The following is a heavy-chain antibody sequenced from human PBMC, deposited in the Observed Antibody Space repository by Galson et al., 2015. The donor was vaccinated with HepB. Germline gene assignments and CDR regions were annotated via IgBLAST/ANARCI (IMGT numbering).Heavy chain of an antibody. V-gene: IGHV4-59*11. Sequence: ETLSLTCSVSGGSIKSHYWSWIRQAPGKGLEWVGYISDRGNTNYNPSLKSRLTISVDTSKNRVSLTLSSVTAADTAVYFCASDIMIMFGGIAVKSEGFQTWGQGSLVTV. CDR2: ISDRGNT. CDR3: ASDIMIMFGGIAVKSEGFQT. J-gene: IGHJ5*02. CDR1: GGSIKSHY. D-gene: IGHD3-16*01.